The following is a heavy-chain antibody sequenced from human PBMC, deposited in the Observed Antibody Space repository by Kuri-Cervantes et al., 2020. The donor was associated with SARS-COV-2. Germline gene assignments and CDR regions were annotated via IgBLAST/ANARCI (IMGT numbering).Heavy chain of an antibody. V-gene: IGHV3-13*01. J-gene: IGHJ6*03. CDR3: ASRYYYDSSGPYYMDV. CDR1: GFTFSSYD. CDR2: ISTAGDT. D-gene: IGHD3-22*01. Sequence: GESLKISCAASGFTFSSYDMHWVRQATGKGLEWVSAISTAGDTYYPGSVKGRFTISRDNAKNPLYLQMNSLRAEDTAVYYCASRYYYDSSGPYYMDVWGKGTMVTVSS.